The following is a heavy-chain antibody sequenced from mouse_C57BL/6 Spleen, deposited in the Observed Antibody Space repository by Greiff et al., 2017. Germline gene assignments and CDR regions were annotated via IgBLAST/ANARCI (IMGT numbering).Heavy chain of an antibody. CDR1: GYTFTSYW. D-gene: IGHD2-4*01. CDR3: ANDYDDAMDY. V-gene: IGHV1-7*01. J-gene: IGHJ4*01. Sequence: QVHVKQSGDELAKPGASVKLSCKASGYTFTSYWMHWVKQRPGQGLEWIGYINPSSGYTKYNQKFKDKATLTADKSSSTAYMQLSSLTYEDSAVYYCANDYDDAMDYWGQGTSVTVSS. CDR2: INPSSGYT.